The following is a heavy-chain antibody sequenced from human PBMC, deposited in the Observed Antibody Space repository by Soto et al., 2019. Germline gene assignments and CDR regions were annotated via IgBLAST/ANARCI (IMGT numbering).Heavy chain of an antibody. V-gene: IGHV4-30-4*01. Sequence: SETLSLTCTVSGGSISSGDYYWSWIRQPPGKGLEWIGYIYYSGSTYYNPSLKSRVTISVDTSKNQFSLKLSSVTAAETAVYYCAREKQLEEYYFDYWGQGNLVTVSS. D-gene: IGHD6-6*01. CDR3: AREKQLEEYYFDY. CDR1: GGSISSGDYY. CDR2: IYYSGST. J-gene: IGHJ4*02.